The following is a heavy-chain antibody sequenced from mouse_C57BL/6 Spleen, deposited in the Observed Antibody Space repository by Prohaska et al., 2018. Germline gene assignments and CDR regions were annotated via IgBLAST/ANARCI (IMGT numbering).Heavy chain of an antibody. V-gene: IGHV1-22*01. Sequence: HGKSLECIGYIKPNNGGTSYNQKFKGKPTLTVNKSSRTAYMELRSLTSEDSAVYYCARNDRKGQATWYAMDYWGQGTSVTV. D-gene: IGHD3-2*02. J-gene: IGHJ4*01. CDR3: ARNDRKGQATWYAMDY. CDR2: IKPNNGGT.